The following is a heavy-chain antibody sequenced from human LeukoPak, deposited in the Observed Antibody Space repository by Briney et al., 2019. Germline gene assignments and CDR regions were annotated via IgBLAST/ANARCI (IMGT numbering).Heavy chain of an antibody. CDR2: INTNTGNP. Sequence: ASVKVSCTASGYTFTSYTMNWVRQAPGQGLEWMGWINTNTGNPTYAQGFTGRFVFSLDTSVSTAYLQISSLKAEDTAVYYCARVGTPVFYYYMDVWGKGTTVTVSS. V-gene: IGHV7-4-1*02. J-gene: IGHJ6*03. CDR3: ARVGTPVFYYYMDV. CDR1: GYTFTSYT. D-gene: IGHD1-14*01.